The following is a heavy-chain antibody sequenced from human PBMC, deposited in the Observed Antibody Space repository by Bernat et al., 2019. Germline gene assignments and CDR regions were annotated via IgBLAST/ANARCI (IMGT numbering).Heavy chain of an antibody. CDR2: ISNDGRNK. CDR3: AKERDSSNWYGGGFDY. J-gene: IGHJ4*02. V-gene: IGHV3-30*18. Sequence: QVQLVESGGGVVQPGRSLRLSCAASGFTFSSYGMHWVRQAPGKGLEWVAVISNDGRNKYYADSVKDRLTISRDISQNTLYLQMNSLRVEDTAVYYCAKERDSSNWYGGGFDYWGQGTLVTVSS. CDR1: GFTFSSYG. D-gene: IGHD6-13*01.